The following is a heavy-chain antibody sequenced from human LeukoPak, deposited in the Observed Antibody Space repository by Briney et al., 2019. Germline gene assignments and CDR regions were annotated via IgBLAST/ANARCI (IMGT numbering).Heavy chain of an antibody. CDR2: INHSGST. Sequence: SETLSLTCAVYGGSFSGYYWSWIRQPPGKGLEWVGEINHSGSTNYNPSLKSRVTISVDTSKNHFSLKLSSVTAADTAVYYCARGAQRRWLQPRSYYFDYWGQGTLVTVSS. CDR3: ARGAQRRWLQPRSYYFDY. J-gene: IGHJ4*02. D-gene: IGHD5-24*01. V-gene: IGHV4-34*01. CDR1: GGSFSGYY.